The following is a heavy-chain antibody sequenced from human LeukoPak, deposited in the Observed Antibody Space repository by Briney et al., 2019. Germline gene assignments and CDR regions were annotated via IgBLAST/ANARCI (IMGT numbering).Heavy chain of an antibody. CDR2: ISQSGNI. CDR1: GDSISSGGYS. CDR3: ARSPLAFYDSSGYPRVWFDP. V-gene: IGHV4-30-2*01. J-gene: IGHJ5*02. D-gene: IGHD3-22*01. Sequence: PSETLSLTCTVSGDSISSGGYSWSWIRQPPGKGPEWIGYIYHIGYISQSGNIYQNPSLKSRVTISLDTSRNQFSLKLSSVTAADTAVYYCARSPLAFYDSSGYPRVWFDPWGQGTLVTVSS.